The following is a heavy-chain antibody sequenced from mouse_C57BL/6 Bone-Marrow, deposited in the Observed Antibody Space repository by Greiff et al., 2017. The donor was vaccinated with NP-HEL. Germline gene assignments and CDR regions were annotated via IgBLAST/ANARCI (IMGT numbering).Heavy chain of an antibody. Sequence: VQLQQSGSELRSPGSSVKLSCKDFDSEVFPIAYMSWVRQKPGHGFEWIGGILPSLGRTIYGEKFEDKATLDADTLSNTAYLELNSLTSEDSAIYYCARGGYLYWYFDVWGTGTTVTVSS. V-gene: IGHV15-2*01. CDR2: ILPSLGRT. D-gene: IGHD2-2*01. J-gene: IGHJ1*03. CDR1: DSEVFPIAY. CDR3: ARGGYLYWYFDV.